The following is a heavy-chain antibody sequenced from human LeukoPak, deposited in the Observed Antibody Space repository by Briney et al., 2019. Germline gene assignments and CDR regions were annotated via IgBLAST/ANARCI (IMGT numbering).Heavy chain of an antibody. J-gene: IGHJ4*02. CDR2: ISGSGGST. V-gene: IGHV3-23*01. Sequence: GSLRLSCAASGFTFNSYAMRWVRQAPGKGLEWVSAISGSGGSTYYADSVKGRFTISRDNSKNTLYLQMNSLRAEDTAVYYCAKLYYDSSGIGFDYWGQGTLVTVSS. CDR3: AKLYYDSSGIGFDY. CDR1: GFTFNSYA. D-gene: IGHD3-22*01.